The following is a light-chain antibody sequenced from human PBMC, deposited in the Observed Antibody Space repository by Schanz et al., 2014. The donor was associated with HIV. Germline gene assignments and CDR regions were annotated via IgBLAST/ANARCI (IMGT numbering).Light chain of an antibody. CDR2: LGS. J-gene: IGKJ3*01. CDR3: MQGLQIPFT. Sequence: DIVMDQSPLFLAVTPGEPASISCRSSQSLLHSNGNNFLEWYLQKPGKSPQLLIYLGSSRAPGVPDRFSGSVSGTDFTLKINKVEADDVGVYFCMQGLQIPFTFGPGTKLHI. V-gene: IGKV2-28*01. CDR1: QSLLHSNGNNF.